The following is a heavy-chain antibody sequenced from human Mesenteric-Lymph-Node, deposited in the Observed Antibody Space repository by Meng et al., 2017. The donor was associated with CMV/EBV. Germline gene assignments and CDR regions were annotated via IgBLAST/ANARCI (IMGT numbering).Heavy chain of an antibody. V-gene: IGHV3-23*01. CDR3: ASLIGYCSSTSCPNWFDP. CDR1: GFNFKNYV. Sequence: GESLKISCAASGFNFKNYVINWVRQAPGEGLEWVSAIGGSAVGTYYADSVEGRFTISRDNSKNTVFLQMNSLRAEDTAVYYCASLIGYCSSTSCPNWFDPWGQGTLVTVSS. D-gene: IGHD2-2*01. CDR2: IGGSAVGT. J-gene: IGHJ5*02.